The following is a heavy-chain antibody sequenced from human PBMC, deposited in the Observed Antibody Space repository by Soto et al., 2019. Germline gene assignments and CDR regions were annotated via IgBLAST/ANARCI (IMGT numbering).Heavy chain of an antibody. D-gene: IGHD4-17*01. Sequence: GGSLRLSCAASGFTFSSYWMSWVRQAPGKGLEWVANIKQDGSEKYYVDSVKGRFTISRDNAKNSLYLQMNSLRAADTAVYYCARDGVDYGDYFVAFDIWGQGTMVTVSS. CDR3: ARDGVDYGDYFVAFDI. CDR2: IKQDGSEK. J-gene: IGHJ3*02. CDR1: GFTFSSYW. V-gene: IGHV3-7*05.